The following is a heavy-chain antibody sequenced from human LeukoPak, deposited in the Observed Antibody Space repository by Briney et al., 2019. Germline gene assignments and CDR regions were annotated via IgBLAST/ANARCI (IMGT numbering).Heavy chain of an antibody. D-gene: IGHD1-1*01. CDR3: ARDTAGPPNAGFDY. J-gene: IGHJ4*02. V-gene: IGHV6-1*01. Sequence: PSQTLSLTCAISGDSVSSNSAAWNWIRQSPSRGLEWLGRTYYKSKWYNDYAVSVKSRITINPDTSKNQFSLQLSSVTPDDTAMYYCARDTAGPPNAGFDYWGQGTLVTVSS. CDR1: GDSVSSNSAA. CDR2: TYYKSKWYN.